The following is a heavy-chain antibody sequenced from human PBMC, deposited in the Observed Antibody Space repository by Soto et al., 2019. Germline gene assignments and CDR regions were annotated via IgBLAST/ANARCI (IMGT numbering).Heavy chain of an antibody. V-gene: IGHV3-74*01. J-gene: IGHJ6*02. D-gene: IGHD2-15*01. CDR1: GFGFSSYW. Sequence: GSLRLSCDASGFGFSSYWMHWVRQPPGKGLIWISQINPDGSTTTYADSVKGRFTMSRDNAKNTVYLQMNSLRVEDTAVYYCARGFCSGGFCYSYFYGMDVWGPGTTVTVSS. CDR3: ARGFCSGGFCYSYFYGMDV. CDR2: INPDGSTT.